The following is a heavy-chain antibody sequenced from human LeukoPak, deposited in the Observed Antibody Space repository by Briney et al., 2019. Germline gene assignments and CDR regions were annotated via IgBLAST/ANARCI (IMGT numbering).Heavy chain of an antibody. J-gene: IGHJ4*02. V-gene: IGHV1-69-2*01. D-gene: IGHD5-12*01. CDR3: ATERLPPFFDY. CDR2: VDPEDGET. Sequence: GASVKVSCKASGYTFTDYYMHWVQQAPGKGLEWMGRVDPEDGETIYAEKFQGRVTITADTSTDTAYMELSSLRSEDTAVYYCATERLPPFFDYWGQGTLVTVSS. CDR1: GYTFTDYY.